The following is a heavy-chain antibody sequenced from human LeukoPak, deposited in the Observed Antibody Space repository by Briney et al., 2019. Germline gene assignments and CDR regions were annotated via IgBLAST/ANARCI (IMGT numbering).Heavy chain of an antibody. CDR3: ARHLHDYYDSSGEYYYYYYMDV. CDR2: IYHYGWT. V-gene: IGHV4-38-2*01. D-gene: IGHD3-22*01. J-gene: IGHJ6*03. Sequence: SETLSLTCPVSGYSISRGYYWGWIRQRPGKGLEWIGSIYHYGWTYYKPSLMSRVTISVDTPNNQFSLKLSSVTAADTAVYYCARHLHDYYDSSGEYYYYYYMDVWGKGTTVSVSS. CDR1: GYSISRGYY.